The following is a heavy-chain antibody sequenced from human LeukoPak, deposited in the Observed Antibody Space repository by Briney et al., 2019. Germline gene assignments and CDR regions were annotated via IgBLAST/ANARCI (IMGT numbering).Heavy chain of an antibody. CDR1: GYTFTSYG. J-gene: IGHJ4*02. V-gene: IGHV1-18*01. D-gene: IGHD3-22*01. CDR3: ARRDYYYDSSGYYPFDY. CDR2: ISAYNGNT. Sequence: ASVKVSCKASGYTFTSYGISWVRQAPGQGLEWMGWISAYNGNTNYAQKLQGRVTMTTDTSTSTAYMELRSLRSDDTAVYYCARRDYYYDSSGYYPFDYWGQGTLVTVSS.